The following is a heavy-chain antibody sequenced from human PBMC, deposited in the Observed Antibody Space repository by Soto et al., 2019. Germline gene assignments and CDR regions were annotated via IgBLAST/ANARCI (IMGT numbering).Heavy chain of an antibody. CDR3: GRDGRSTAMGFTAGDWFDP. CDR1: GYTFTSYG. D-gene: IGHD5-18*01. V-gene: IGHV1-18*01. CDR2: ISAYNGNT. J-gene: IGHJ5*02. Sequence: ASVKVSCKASGYTFTSYGISWVRQAPGQGLEWMGWISAYNGNTNYAQKLRGRVTMTTDTSTSTAYMELRSLRSDDTAVYYCGRDGRSTAMGFTAGDWFDPWGQGTLVTVSS.